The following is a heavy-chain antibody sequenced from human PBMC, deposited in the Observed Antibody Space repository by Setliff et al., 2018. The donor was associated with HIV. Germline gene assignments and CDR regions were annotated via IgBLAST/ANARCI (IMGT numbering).Heavy chain of an antibody. D-gene: IGHD2-21*02. V-gene: IGHV4-39*01. CDR1: GVSTISSSSSYY. CDR2: IPHSGIT. Sequence: SETLSLTCIVSGVSTISSSSSYYWGWIRQPPGRGLEWIGYIPHSGITYYNPSLKSRVTISVDTSKNHFSLRLSSVTAADTAVYYCARQGVVTGHAFDSWGPGALVTVSS. J-gene: IGHJ4*02. CDR3: ARQGVVTGHAFDS.